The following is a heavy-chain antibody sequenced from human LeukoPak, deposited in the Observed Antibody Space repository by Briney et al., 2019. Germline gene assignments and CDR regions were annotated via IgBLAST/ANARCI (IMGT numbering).Heavy chain of an antibody. V-gene: IGHV3-30*04. CDR2: ISYDGSNK. J-gene: IGHJ4*02. Sequence: GGSLRLSCAASGFTFSSYAMHWVRQAPGKGLEWVAVISYDGSNKYYADSVKGRFTISRDNSKNTLYLQMNSLRAEDTAVYYCARDGVGATPLDCWGQGTLVTVSS. D-gene: IGHD1-26*01. CDR3: ARDGVGATPLDC. CDR1: GFTFSSYA.